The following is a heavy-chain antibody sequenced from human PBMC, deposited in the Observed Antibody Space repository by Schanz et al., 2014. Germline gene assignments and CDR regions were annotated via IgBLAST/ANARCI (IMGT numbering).Heavy chain of an antibody. CDR2: ISGSGGST. CDR3: ARNRGSGGQNWYFDL. V-gene: IGHV3-23*04. J-gene: IGHJ2*01. CDR1: GFGFSSYS. D-gene: IGHD1-26*01. Sequence: EVQLVESGGGLIQPGGSLRLSCAASGFGFSSYSMNWVRQAPGKGLEWVSVISGSGGSTYYADSVKGRFTISRDNSKNTLYLQMNSLRADDTAVYYCARNRGSGGQNWYFDLWGRGTLVTVSS.